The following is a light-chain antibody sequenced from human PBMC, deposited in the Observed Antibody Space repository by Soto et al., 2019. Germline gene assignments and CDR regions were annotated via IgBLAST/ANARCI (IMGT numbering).Light chain of an antibody. V-gene: IGKV3-11*01. Sequence: EIVLTQSPATLSLSPGERVTLSCRASQSVSKYLAWYQQKPGQAPRLLIYDASTRATGIPARFSGSGSGTDFTLTISSLEPEAFAVYCCQQGYNWPPITFGQGTRLEIK. CDR1: QSVSKY. CDR3: QQGYNWPPIT. CDR2: DAS. J-gene: IGKJ5*01.